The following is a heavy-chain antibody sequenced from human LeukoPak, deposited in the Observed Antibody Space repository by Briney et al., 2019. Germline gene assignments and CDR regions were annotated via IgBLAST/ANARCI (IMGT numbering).Heavy chain of an antibody. CDR2: IKQDASEK. CDR3: ARQTSGRYSAYFDS. D-gene: IGHD6-19*01. Sequence: GGSLRLSCEASGFSFNNAWMHWVRQAPGKGLEWVATIKQDASEKYYVDSVEGRFIISRDNAKNSLYLQVNSLRAEDTAIYHCARQTSGRYSAYFDSWGQGILVTVSS. J-gene: IGHJ5*01. CDR1: GFSFNNAW. V-gene: IGHV3-7*01.